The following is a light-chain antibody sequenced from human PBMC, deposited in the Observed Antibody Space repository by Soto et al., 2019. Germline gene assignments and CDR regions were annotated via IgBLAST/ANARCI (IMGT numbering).Light chain of an antibody. Sequence: DIPGTRSPYTPSASVGDGDPITFRASQGIRNDLGWYQQKPGKAPKRLIYAASSLQSGVPSRFSGSGSGTEFTLTISSLQPEDFATYYCLQHNNYPRTFGQGTKVDIK. CDR3: LQHNNYPRT. J-gene: IGKJ1*01. CDR1: QGIRND. V-gene: IGKV1-17*01. CDR2: AAS.